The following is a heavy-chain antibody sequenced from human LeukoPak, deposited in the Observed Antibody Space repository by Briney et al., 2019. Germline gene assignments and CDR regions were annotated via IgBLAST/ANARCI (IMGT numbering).Heavy chain of an antibody. CDR3: ARHPVGSVSIAARLFDY. CDR2: IYYSGST. CDR1: GGSISSSSYY. J-gene: IGHJ4*02. D-gene: IGHD6-6*01. V-gene: IGHV4-39*01. Sequence: SETLSLTCTVSGGSISSSSYYWGWIRQPPGKGLEWIGSIYYSGSTYYNPSLKSRVTISVDTSKNQFSLKLSSVTAADTAVYYCARHPVGSVSIAARLFDYWGQGTLVTVS.